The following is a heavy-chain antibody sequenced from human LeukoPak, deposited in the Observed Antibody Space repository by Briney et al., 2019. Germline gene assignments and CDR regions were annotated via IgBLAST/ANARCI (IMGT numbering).Heavy chain of an antibody. CDR1: GFTFSSYW. CDR3: ARAAYDSSGYFIDY. D-gene: IGHD3-22*01. J-gene: IGHJ4*02. CDR2: INSDGSST. V-gene: IGHV3-74*01. Sequence: PGGSLRLSCAASGFTFSSYWMHWVRQAPGKGLVWVSRINSDGSSTSYADSVKGRFTISRDNAKNTLYLQMNSLRAEDTAVYYCARAAYDSSGYFIDYWGQGTLVTVSS.